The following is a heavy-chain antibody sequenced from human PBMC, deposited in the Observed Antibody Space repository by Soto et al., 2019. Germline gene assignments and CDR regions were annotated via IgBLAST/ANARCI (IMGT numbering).Heavy chain of an antibody. J-gene: IGHJ6*02. CDR3: ARGSSSYYYYGMDV. Sequence: LSLTFTVSGGSFSSYYWSWIRQPPGKGLEWVGYIYYSGSTNYNPSLKSRVTISLDTSKNQFSLKLSSVTAADTAVYYCARGSSSYYYYGMDVWGQGTTVTVSS. D-gene: IGHD6-6*01. CDR1: GGSFSSYY. V-gene: IGHV4-59*01. CDR2: IYYSGST.